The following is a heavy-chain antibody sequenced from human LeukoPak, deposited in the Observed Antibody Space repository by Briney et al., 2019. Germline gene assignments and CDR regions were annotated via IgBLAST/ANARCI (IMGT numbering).Heavy chain of an antibody. D-gene: IGHD6-6*01. V-gene: IGHV4-39*07. CDR2: IYYSGST. J-gene: IGHJ5*02. CDR1: GGSISSSSYY. CDR3: ARESQYGSRFDP. Sequence: SETLSLTCTVSGGSISSSSYYWGWIRQPPGKGLEWIGSIYYSGSTYYNPSLKSRVTISVDTSKNQFSLKLSSVTAADTAVYYCARESQYGSRFDPWGQGTLVTVSS.